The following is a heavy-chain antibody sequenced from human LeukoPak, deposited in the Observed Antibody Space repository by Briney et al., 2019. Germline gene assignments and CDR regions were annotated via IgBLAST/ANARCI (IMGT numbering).Heavy chain of an antibody. V-gene: IGHV3-7*01. D-gene: IGHD3-10*01. J-gene: IGHJ5*02. CDR3: ARDHSALASYPNP. CDR1: GFTFSSYW. Sequence: PGGSLRLSCAASGFTFSSYWMSWVRQAPGKGLEWVANIKQDGSEKYYVDSVKGRFTISRDNAKNSLYLQMNSLRVEDTAIYYCARDHSALASYPNPWGQGTLVTVSS. CDR2: IKQDGSEK.